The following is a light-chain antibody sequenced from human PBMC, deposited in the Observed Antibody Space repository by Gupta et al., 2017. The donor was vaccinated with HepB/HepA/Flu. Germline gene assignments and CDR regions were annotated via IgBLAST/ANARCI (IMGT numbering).Light chain of an antibody. V-gene: IGKV1-5*03. CDR3: QQDNDYWMIT. CDR1: QNIGSW. Sequence: DIQMTQSPSTLSASVGDRVTITCRASQNIGSWLAWYQQKPGKAPNLLIHKASSLESGVPSRFSGSGYGTEFTLTINSRQPDDFASYYCQQDNDYWMITFGRGTKVEIK. CDR2: KAS. J-gene: IGKJ4*01.